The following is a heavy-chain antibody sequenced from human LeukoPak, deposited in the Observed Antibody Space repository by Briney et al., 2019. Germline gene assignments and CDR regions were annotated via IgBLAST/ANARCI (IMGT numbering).Heavy chain of an antibody. J-gene: IGHJ4*02. CDR1: VGSISSYY. Sequence: PSETLSLTCIVSVGSISSYYWGWIRQPPGKGRAWMGYIYYSGSTNYNPSLKSRVTISVDTSKNQVSLKLSSVTAADTAVYYCARGTARVTSPDFDYWGQGTLVTVSS. V-gene: IGHV4-59*01. D-gene: IGHD4-23*01. CDR2: IYYSGST. CDR3: ARGTARVTSPDFDY.